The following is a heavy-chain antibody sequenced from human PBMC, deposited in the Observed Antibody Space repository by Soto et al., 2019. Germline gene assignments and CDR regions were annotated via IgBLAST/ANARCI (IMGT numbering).Heavy chain of an antibody. V-gene: IGHV1-8*01. D-gene: IGHD3-10*01. CDR3: ARITWFGELLDY. CDR2: MNPNSGNT. CDR1: GYTFTSYD. Sequence: ASVKVSCKASGYTFTSYDINWVRQATGQGLEWMGWMNPNSGNTGYAQKFQDRVTMTRNTSISTAYMELSSLRSEDTAVYYCARITWFGELLDYWGQGTLVTVSS. J-gene: IGHJ4*02.